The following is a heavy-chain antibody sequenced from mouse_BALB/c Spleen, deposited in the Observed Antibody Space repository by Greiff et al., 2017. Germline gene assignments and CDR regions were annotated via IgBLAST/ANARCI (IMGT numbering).Heavy chain of an antibody. V-gene: IGHV5-17*02. J-gene: IGHJ4*01. CDR2: ISSGSSTI. CDR1: GFTFSSFG. CDR3: ARSGAYYGNFYAMDY. Sequence: EVKLVESGGGLVQPGGSRKLSCAASGFTFSSFGMHWVRQAPENGLEWVAYISSGSSTIYYADTVKGRFTISRDNPKNTLFLQMTSLRSEDTAMYYCARSGAYYGNFYAMDYWGPGTSVTVSS. D-gene: IGHD2-10*01.